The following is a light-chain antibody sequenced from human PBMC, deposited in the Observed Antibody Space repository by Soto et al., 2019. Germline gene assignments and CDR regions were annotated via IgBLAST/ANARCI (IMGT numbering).Light chain of an antibody. Sequence: DIQMTQSPSTLSASVGDRVTITCRASQSISSWLAWYQQKPGKAPKLLIYKASSLESGVPSRFSGSGSGTEFTLTISSLQPDDFAYYYCQQYNRYWTFGQGTKVEIK. CDR3: QQYNRYWT. J-gene: IGKJ1*01. CDR2: KAS. CDR1: QSISSW. V-gene: IGKV1-5*03.